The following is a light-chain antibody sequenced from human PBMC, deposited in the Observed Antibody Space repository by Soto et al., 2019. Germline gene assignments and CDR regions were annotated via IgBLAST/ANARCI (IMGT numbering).Light chain of an antibody. V-gene: IGKV3-20*01. CDR3: QQYGSSPRYT. J-gene: IGKJ2*01. CDR1: QSVSSSY. Sequence: EIVLTQSPGTLSLSPGERATLSCRASQSVSSSYLAWYQQKPGQAPRLLIYGASSRATGIPDRFSGSGSGTDFTLTISRLEPEDFAVYYWQQYGSSPRYTFGQGTNLEIK. CDR2: GAS.